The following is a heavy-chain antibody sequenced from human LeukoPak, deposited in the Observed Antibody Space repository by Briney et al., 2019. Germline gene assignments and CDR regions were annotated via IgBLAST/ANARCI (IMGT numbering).Heavy chain of an antibody. CDR2: ISAYNGNT. Sequence: ASVKVSCKASGYTFTSYGISWVRQAPGQGLEWMGWISAYNGNTNYAQKLQGRVTMTTDTSTSTAYMELRSLRSDGTAVYYCARNRGPEYPPTATDYWGQGTLVTVSS. D-gene: IGHD7-27*01. V-gene: IGHV1-18*01. J-gene: IGHJ4*02. CDR3: ARNRGPEYPPTATDY. CDR1: GYTFTSYG.